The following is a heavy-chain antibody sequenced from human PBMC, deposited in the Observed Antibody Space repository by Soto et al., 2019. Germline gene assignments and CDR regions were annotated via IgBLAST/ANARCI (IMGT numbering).Heavy chain of an antibody. J-gene: IGHJ4*02. CDR2: LNPNSGGI. V-gene: IGHV1-2*02. D-gene: IGHD6-13*01. Sequence: ASVKVSCKASGYTFRDYYIHWVRQAPGQGPEWMGWLNPNSGGINYAEKFQGRVTMTRDTSTSTAYMELSGLTFDDAALFYCARGASRTILVTELPIDYWGQGTLVTVSS. CDR1: GYTFRDYY. CDR3: ARGASRTILVTELPIDY.